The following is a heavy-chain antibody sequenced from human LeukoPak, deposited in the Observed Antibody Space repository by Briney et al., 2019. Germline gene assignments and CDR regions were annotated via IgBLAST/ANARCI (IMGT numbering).Heavy chain of an antibody. Sequence: ASVKVSCKASGGTFSSYAISWVRQAPGQGLEWMGGIIPIFGTANYAQRFQGRVTITADESTSTAYMELSSLRSEDTAVYYCASEASDAFDIWGQGIMVTVSS. CDR2: IIPIFGTA. V-gene: IGHV1-69*13. CDR1: GGTFSSYA. J-gene: IGHJ3*02. CDR3: ASEASDAFDI.